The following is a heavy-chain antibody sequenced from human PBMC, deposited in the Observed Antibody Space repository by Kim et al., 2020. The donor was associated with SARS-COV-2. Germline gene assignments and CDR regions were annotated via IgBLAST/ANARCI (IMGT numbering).Heavy chain of an antibody. CDR3: ARTSGIAAAHFDY. D-gene: IGHD6-13*01. Sequence: NPSLKSRVTISVDTSKNQFSLKLSSVTAADTAVYYCARTSGIAAAHFDYWGQGTLVTVSS. V-gene: IGHV4-4*09. J-gene: IGHJ4*02.